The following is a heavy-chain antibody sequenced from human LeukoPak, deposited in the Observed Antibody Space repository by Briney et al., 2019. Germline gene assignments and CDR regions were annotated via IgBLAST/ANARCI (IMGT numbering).Heavy chain of an antibody. Sequence: ASETLSLTCAVYGGSFSDYNWSWLRQSPEKGLEWIGEINDSGRTHYNPPLKSRVTISVDTVKYQFSLSLSSLTAADTAVYYCARGLDLEGLDYWGQGTLVTVSS. D-gene: IGHD1-1*01. CDR3: ARGLDLEGLDY. CDR1: GGSFSDYN. CDR2: INDSGRT. V-gene: IGHV4-34*01. J-gene: IGHJ4*02.